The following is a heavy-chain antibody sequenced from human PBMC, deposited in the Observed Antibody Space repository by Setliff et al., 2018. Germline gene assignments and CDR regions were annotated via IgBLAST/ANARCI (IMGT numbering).Heavy chain of an antibody. D-gene: IGHD4-4*01. J-gene: IGHJ6*03. CDR3: AKPTTVTTTHYYYYMDV. CDR2: IRHDGSNE. CDR1: GFTFAAYS. Sequence: GGSLRLSCEGSGFTFAAYSFTWVRQAPGKGLEWVAYIRHDGSNENYADSVKGRFTISRDNVKNSLYLQMSSLRAEDTAVYYCAKPTTVTTTHYYYYMDVWGKGTTVTVSS. V-gene: IGHV3-30*02.